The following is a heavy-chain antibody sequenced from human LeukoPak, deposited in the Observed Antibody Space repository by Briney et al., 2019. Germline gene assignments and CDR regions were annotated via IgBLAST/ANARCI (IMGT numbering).Heavy chain of an antibody. CDR3: ARARNWGEYRSSWYGNY. CDR1: GFTFSSYS. J-gene: IGHJ4*02. CDR2: ISSSSSYI. V-gene: IGHV3-21*01. D-gene: IGHD6-13*01. Sequence: PGGSLRLSCAASGFTFSSYSMNWVRQAPGKGLEWVSSISSSSSYIYYADSVKGRFTISRDNAKNSLYLQMNSLRAEDTAVYYCARARNWGEYRSSWYGNYWGQGTLVTVSS.